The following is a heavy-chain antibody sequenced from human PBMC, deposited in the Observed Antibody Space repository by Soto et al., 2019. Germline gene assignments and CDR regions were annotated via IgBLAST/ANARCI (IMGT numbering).Heavy chain of an antibody. CDR2: IYYSGST. D-gene: IGHD3-3*01. V-gene: IGHV4-30-4*01. CDR1: GGSISSGDYY. Sequence: SETLSLTCTVSGGSISSGDYYWSWIRQPPGKGLEWIGYIYYSGSTYYNPSLKSRVTISVDTSKNQFSLKLSSVTAADTAVYYCARATYDFWSGYGPYGMDVWGQGPRSPSP. CDR3: ARATYDFWSGYGPYGMDV. J-gene: IGHJ6*02.